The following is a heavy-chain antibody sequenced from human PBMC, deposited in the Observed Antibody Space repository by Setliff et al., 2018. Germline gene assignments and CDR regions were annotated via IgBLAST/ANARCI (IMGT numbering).Heavy chain of an antibody. V-gene: IGHV4-61*09. CDR2: IYTSGST. CDR1: GGSISSGSDY. D-gene: IGHD6-19*01. CDR3: ARAISGWYSAHYYYMDV. J-gene: IGHJ6*03. Sequence: SETLSLTCSVSGGSISSGSDYWTWIRQPAGKGLEWIGHIYTSGSTNYNPSLKRRVTISVDASKNQLSLNLRSVTAADTAVYYCARAISGWYSAHYYYMDVWGKGTTVTVSS.